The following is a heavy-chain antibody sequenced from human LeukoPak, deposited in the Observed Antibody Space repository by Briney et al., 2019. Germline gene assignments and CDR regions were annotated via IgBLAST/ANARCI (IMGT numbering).Heavy chain of an antibody. V-gene: IGHV1-2*02. CDR2: INPNSGGT. D-gene: IGHD4-17*01. CDR1: GYTFTGYY. Sequence: ASVKVSCKASGYTFTGYYMHCVRQAPGQGLEWMGWINPNSGGTNYAQKFQGRVTMTRDTSISTAYMELSRLRSDDTAVYYCARARRMHGDYEDYWGQGTLVTVSS. CDR3: ARARRMHGDYEDY. J-gene: IGHJ4*02.